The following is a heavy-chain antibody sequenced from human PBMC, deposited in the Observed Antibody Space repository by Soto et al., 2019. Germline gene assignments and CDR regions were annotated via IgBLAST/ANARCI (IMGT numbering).Heavy chain of an antibody. Sequence: AASVKVSCKASGYTFTGYYMHWVRQAPGQGLEWMGWINPNSGGTNYAQKFQGWVTMTRDTSISTAYMELSRLRSDDTAVYYCARGAEDSGDYYYYMDVWGKGTTVTVSS. D-gene: IGHD4-17*01. CDR2: INPNSGGT. CDR1: GYTFTGYY. CDR3: ARGAEDSGDYYYYMDV. J-gene: IGHJ6*03. V-gene: IGHV1-2*04.